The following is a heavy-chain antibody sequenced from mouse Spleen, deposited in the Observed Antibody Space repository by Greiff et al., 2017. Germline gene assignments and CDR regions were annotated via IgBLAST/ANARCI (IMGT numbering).Heavy chain of an antibody. CDR1: GYSFTGYY. D-gene: IGHD4-1*01. Sequence: EVQLQQSGPELVKPGASVKISCKASGYSFTGYYMNWVKQSPEKSLEWIGEINPSTGGTTYNQKFKAKATLTVDKSSSTAYMQLKSLTSEDSAVYYCAGLNWDGRNYFDYWGQGTTLTVSS. J-gene: IGHJ2*01. V-gene: IGHV1-42*01. CDR2: INPSTGGT. CDR3: AGLNWDGRNYFDY.